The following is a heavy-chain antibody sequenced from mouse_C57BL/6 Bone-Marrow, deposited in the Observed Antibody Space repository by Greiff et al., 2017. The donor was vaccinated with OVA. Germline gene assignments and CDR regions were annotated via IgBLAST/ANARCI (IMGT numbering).Heavy chain of an antibody. CDR2: IDPSDSYT. Sequence: QVQLQQPGAELVRPGTSVKLSCKASGYTFTSYWMHWVKQRPGQGLEWIGVIDPSDSYTNYNQKFKGKATLTVYTSSSTAYMQLSSLTSADSAVYYCARGTDGSSGWYFDVWGTGTTVTVSS. CDR3: ARGTDGSSGWYFDV. V-gene: IGHV1-59*01. CDR1: GYTFTSYW. D-gene: IGHD1-1*01. J-gene: IGHJ1*03.